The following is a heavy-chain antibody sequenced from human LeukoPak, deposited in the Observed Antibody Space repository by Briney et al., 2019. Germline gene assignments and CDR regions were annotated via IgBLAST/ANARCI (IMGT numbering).Heavy chain of an antibody. V-gene: IGHV3-23*01. D-gene: IGHD3-3*01. CDR3: AKVITIFDGDY. CDR2: ISGSGGST. Sequence: GGTLRLSCAASGFTFSSYAMSWVRQAPGKGLEWVSAISGSGGSTYYADSVKGRFTISRDSSKNTLYLQMNSLRAEDTAVYYCAKVITIFDGDYWGQGTLVTVSS. CDR1: GFTFSSYA. J-gene: IGHJ4*02.